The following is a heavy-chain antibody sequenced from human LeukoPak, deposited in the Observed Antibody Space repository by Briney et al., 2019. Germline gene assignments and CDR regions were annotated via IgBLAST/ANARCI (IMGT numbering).Heavy chain of an antibody. J-gene: IGHJ4*02. D-gene: IGHD6-13*01. CDR2: IKQGGSET. V-gene: IGHV3-7*01. CDR3: AKAAAAPGFDF. Sequence: PGGSLRLSCAAPGFTFSGYSMSWVRQAPGKGLEWVAHIKQGGSETSYVDSVKGRFTVSRDNAKNSVYLQMNSLRAEDTAVYYCAKAAAAPGFDFWGQGTLVTVSS. CDR1: GFTFSGYS.